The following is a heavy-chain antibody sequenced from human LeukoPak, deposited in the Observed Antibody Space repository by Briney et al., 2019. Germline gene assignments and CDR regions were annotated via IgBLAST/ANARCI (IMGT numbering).Heavy chain of an antibody. D-gene: IGHD2-2*01. CDR2: IRSKAYGGTT. CDR3: TRGPGYCSSTSCYDY. Sequence: GGSLRLSCTASGFTFGDYAMSWVRQAPGKGLEWVGFIRSKAYGGTTEYAASVEGRFTISRDDSKSIAYLQMNSLKTEDTAVYYCTRGPGYCSSTSCYDYWRQGTLVTVSS. J-gene: IGHJ4*02. CDR1: GFTFGDYA. V-gene: IGHV3-49*04.